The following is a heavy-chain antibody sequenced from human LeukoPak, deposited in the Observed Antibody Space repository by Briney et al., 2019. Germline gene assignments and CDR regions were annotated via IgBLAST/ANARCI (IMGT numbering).Heavy chain of an antibody. D-gene: IGHD6-6*01. CDR1: GFTFSSYG. Sequence: PGGSLRLSCAASGFTFSSYGMHWVRQAPGKGLEWVAVIWYGGSNKYYADSVKGRFTISRDNSKNTLYLQMNSLRAEDTAVYYCAGSITARYYFDYWGQGTLVTVSS. CDR2: IWYGGSNK. CDR3: AGSITARYYFDY. J-gene: IGHJ4*02. V-gene: IGHV3-33*08.